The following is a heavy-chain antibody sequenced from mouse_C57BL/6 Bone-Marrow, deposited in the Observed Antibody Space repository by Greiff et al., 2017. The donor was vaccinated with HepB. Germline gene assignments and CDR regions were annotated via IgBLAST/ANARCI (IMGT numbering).Heavy chain of an antibody. CDR3: ARSALDSSGYGAMDY. CDR1: GFNIKNTY. J-gene: IGHJ4*01. Sequence: VQLKQSVAELVRPGASVKLSCTASGFNIKNTYMHWVKQRPEQGLEWIGRIDPANGNTKYAPKFQGKATITADTSSNTAYPELSSLTSEDTAIYYCARSALDSSGYGAMDYWGQGTSVTVSS. D-gene: IGHD3-2*02. CDR2: IDPANGNT. V-gene: IGHV14-3*01.